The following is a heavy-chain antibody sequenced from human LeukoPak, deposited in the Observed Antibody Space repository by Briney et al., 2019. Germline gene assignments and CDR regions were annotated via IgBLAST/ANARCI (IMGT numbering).Heavy chain of an antibody. V-gene: IGHV1-2*02. CDR2: INSNSGDT. CDR1: GYTFTGYY. D-gene: IGHD2-15*01. Sequence: ASVKVSCKASGYTFTGYYMHWVRQVPGQGLEWMGWINSNSGDTNYAQKFQGRVTMTRDTSISTAYVELSRLRSDDTAVYYCARSSRPCSGGSCYLYSYYYHNMDVWGKGTTVTISS. J-gene: IGHJ6*03. CDR3: ARSSRPCSGGSCYLYSYYYHNMDV.